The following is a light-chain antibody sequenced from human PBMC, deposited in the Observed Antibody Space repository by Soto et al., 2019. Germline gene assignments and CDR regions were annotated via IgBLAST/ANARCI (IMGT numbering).Light chain of an antibody. V-gene: IGKV3-20*01. J-gene: IGKJ1*01. CDR2: GAS. Sequence: EIVLTQSPGTLCLSPGGRSTVSGGSSQSVSGSYLAWYQQKPGQAPRLLIYGASSRATGIPDRFSGSGSGTDLPLTISRLEPEDFAVYYCQQYGSSPETFGQGTKVDIK. CDR1: QSVSGSY. CDR3: QQYGSSPET.